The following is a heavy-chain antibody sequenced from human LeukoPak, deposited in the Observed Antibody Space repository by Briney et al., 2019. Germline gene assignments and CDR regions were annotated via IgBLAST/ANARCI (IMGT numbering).Heavy chain of an antibody. CDR2: IKQDGSEK. V-gene: IGHV3-7*01. Sequence: GGSLRLSCAASGFTFSSYWMSWVRQAPGKGLEWVANIKQDGSEKYYVDSVKGRFTISRDNAKNSLYLQMNSLRAEDTAVYYCGASSGWYTYYYYMDVWGKGTTVTVSS. CDR1: GFTFSSYW. D-gene: IGHD6-19*01. J-gene: IGHJ6*03. CDR3: GASSGWYTYYYYMDV.